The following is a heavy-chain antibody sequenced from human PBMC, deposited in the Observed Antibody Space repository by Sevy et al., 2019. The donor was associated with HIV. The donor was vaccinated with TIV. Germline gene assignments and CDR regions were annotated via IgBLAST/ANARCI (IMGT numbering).Heavy chain of an antibody. D-gene: IGHD1-26*01. V-gene: IGHV3-21*06. CDR2: ISGSSNYI. CDR3: ATGPPDGSYDYFDY. J-gene: IGHJ4*02. Sequence: GGSLRLSCAASGFTFSRYTMNWVRQAPGKGLEWVSSISGSSNYIYYAGSLKGLFIVSRDNAKNTLFLQMNSLRADDTAVYYCATGPPDGSYDYFDYWGQGTLVTVSS. CDR1: GFTFSRYT.